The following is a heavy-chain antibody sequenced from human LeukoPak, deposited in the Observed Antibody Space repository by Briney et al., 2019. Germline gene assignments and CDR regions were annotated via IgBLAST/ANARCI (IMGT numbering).Heavy chain of an antibody. CDR1: GFTFSSYS. V-gene: IGHV3-48*01. CDR2: IRSSGSPI. CDR3: ATTAYSSPRGY. Sequence: GGSLRLSCAASGFTFSSYSMNWVRQAPGKGLEWVSYIRSSGSPIYYADSVKGRFTISRDNSKNTVYLQMNSLRAEDTAVYYCATTAYSSPRGYWGQGTLVTVSS. D-gene: IGHD6-13*01. J-gene: IGHJ4*02.